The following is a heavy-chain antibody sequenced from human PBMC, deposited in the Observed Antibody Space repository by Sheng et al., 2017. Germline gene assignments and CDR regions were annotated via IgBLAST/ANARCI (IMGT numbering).Heavy chain of an antibody. V-gene: IGHV1-69*01. CDR1: GGTLQQLC. Sequence: SGSSVKVSCKASGGTLQQLCYQLGATGPWTRALSGWEGIIPIFGTANYAQKFQGRVTITADESTSTAYMELSSLRSEDTAVYYCARVRGGYPTLNDAFDIWGQGTMVTVSS. J-gene: IGHJ3*02. D-gene: IGHD3-22*01. CDR2: IIPIFGTA. CDR3: ARVRGGYPTLNDAFDI.